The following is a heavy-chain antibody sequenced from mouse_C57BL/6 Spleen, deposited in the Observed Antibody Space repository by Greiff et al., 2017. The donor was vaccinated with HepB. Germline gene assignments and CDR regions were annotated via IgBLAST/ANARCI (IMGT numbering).Heavy chain of an antibody. J-gene: IGHJ2*01. Sequence: EVQLQQSGPELVKPGASVKISCKASGYTFTDYYMNWVKQSHGKSLEWIGDINPNNGGTSYNQKFKGKATLTVDKSSSTAYMELRSLTSEDSAVYYCALYDGYSYYFDYWGQGTTLTVSS. CDR3: ALYDGYSYYFDY. CDR2: INPNNGGT. V-gene: IGHV1-26*01. D-gene: IGHD2-3*01. CDR1: GYTFTDYY.